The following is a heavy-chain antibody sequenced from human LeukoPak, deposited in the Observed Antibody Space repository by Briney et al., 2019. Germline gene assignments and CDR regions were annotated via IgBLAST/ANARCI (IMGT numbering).Heavy chain of an antibody. CDR3: ATGASAFYSSGVVFDY. J-gene: IGHJ4*02. CDR2: INSDGSST. Sequence: PGGSLRLSCAASGFSISGYWMHWVRQAPGKGLVWVSRINSDGSSTNYADSMKGRFTISRDNAKNTVYLQLNSLRAEDTAFYYCATGASAFYSSGVVFDYWGQGTLVTVSS. CDR1: GFSISGYW. D-gene: IGHD6-19*01. V-gene: IGHV3-74*01.